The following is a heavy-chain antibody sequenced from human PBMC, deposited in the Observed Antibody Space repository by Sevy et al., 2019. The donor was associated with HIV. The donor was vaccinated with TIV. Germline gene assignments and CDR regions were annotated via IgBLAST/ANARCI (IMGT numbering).Heavy chain of an antibody. CDR1: GGSISSYF. V-gene: IGHV4-59*01. Sequence: SETLSLTCSVSGGSISSYFWTWVRQSPGKGLEWIGNIYFNGNTDYSPSLKSRVTVSMDTSKSQFSLTLQSVTAADTAICFCARASTTRPRVLDYWGQGTLVTVSS. J-gene: IGHJ4*02. CDR2: IYFNGNT. D-gene: IGHD1-1*01. CDR3: ARASTTRPRVLDY.